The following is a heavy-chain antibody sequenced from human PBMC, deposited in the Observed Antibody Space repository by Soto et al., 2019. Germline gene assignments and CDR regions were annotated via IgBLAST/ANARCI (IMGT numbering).Heavy chain of an antibody. CDR3: ARSGYCSSTSCPFYYYYGMDV. D-gene: IGHD2-2*01. Sequence: GASLKLSCKASGGTFSRYAISWVRQAPGQGLEWMGGIIPIFGTANYAQKFQGRVTITADKSTSTAYMELSSLRSEDTAVYYCARSGYCSSTSCPFYYYYGMDVWGQGTTVTVSS. V-gene: IGHV1-69*06. CDR1: GGTFSRYA. CDR2: IIPIFGTA. J-gene: IGHJ6*02.